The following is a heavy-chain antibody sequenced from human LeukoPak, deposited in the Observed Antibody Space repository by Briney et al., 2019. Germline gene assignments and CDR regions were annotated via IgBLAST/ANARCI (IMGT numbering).Heavy chain of an antibody. Sequence: GATVKVSCKASGYTFTNYEINWVRQATGQGLEWMGWMNSNSGNAGYAQKFQGRVTMTRDTSISTAYMELSSLRSEDTAVYYCARVPTEAMIVTIFDYWGQGTLVTVSS. CDR2: MNSNSGNA. V-gene: IGHV1-8*01. CDR1: GYTFTNYE. D-gene: IGHD3-22*01. J-gene: IGHJ4*02. CDR3: ARVPTEAMIVTIFDY.